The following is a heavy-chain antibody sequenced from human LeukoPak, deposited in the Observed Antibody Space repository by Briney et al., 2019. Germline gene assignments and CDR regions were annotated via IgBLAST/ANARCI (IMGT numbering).Heavy chain of an antibody. V-gene: IGHV4-34*01. CDR1: GGSFSGYY. J-gene: IGHJ4*02. CDR3: ARSKRGLTDY. D-gene: IGHD4/OR15-4a*01. Sequence: SETLSLTCAVYGGSFSGYYWSWIRQPPGKGLEWIGEINHSGSTNYNPSLKSRVTISVDTSKNQFSLKLSSVTAADTAVYYCARSKRGLTDYWGQGTLVTVSS. CDR2: INHSGST.